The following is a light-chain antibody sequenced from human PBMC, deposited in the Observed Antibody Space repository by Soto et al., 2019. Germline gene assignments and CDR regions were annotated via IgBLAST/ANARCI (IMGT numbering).Light chain of an antibody. Sequence: QAVVTQPPSVSGAPGQRVTISCTGTSSNIGAGYYVHWYQQLPGTAPKLLIYGYDNRPSGVPDRFSGSKSGTSASLAITGLQAEDEAHYYCQAYDGSLSGWVFGGGTKLTVL. CDR3: QAYDGSLSGWV. CDR2: GYD. J-gene: IGLJ3*02. V-gene: IGLV1-40*01. CDR1: SSNIGAGYY.